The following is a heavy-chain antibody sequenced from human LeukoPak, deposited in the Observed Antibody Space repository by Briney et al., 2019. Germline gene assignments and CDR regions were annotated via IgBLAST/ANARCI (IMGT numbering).Heavy chain of an antibody. J-gene: IGHJ4*02. CDR3: ARGYSYGLVLVY. CDR2: INPHSGGT. V-gene: IGHV1-2*06. D-gene: IGHD5-18*01. Sequence: ASVKVSCKASGYTFTGYYMHWVRQAPGQGLEWMGRINPHSGGTNYAQKFQGRVTMTRDTSISTAYMELSRLRSDDTAVYYCARGYSYGLVLVYWGQGTLVTVSS. CDR1: GYTFTGYY.